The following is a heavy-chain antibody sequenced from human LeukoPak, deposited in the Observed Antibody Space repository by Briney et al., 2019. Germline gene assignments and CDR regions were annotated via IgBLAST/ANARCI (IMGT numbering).Heavy chain of an antibody. V-gene: IGHV4-34*01. J-gene: IGHJ5*02. CDR2: INHSGST. D-gene: IGHD6-19*01. CDR3: TRLPPEVSSGWQNWFDP. Sequence: SEALSLTCAVYGGSFSNSYWSWIRQPPGKGLEWIGEINHSGSTNYNPSLKSRVTISVDTSKNQFSLKLSSVTAADTAMYYCTRLPPEVSSGWQNWFDPWGQGTLVTVSS. CDR1: GGSFSNSY.